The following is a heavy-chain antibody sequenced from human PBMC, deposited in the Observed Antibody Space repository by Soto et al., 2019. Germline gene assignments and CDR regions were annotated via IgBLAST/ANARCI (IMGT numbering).Heavy chain of an antibody. CDR2: FHYGENT. Sequence: SETLSLTCTVSGGSISSGPYSWGWIRQPPGEGLEWIATFHYGENTNYTPSLESRVSISVDTSKNQFSLKLTSVTAADTAVYYCARDKITGLFDYWGQGTLVTVSS. D-gene: IGHD2-8*02. V-gene: IGHV4-39*02. J-gene: IGHJ4*02. CDR1: GGSISSGPYS. CDR3: ARDKITGLFDY.